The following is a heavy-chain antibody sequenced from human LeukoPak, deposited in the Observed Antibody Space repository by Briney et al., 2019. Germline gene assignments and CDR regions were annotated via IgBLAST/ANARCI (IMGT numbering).Heavy chain of an antibody. Sequence: GGSLRLSCAASGFTFSSYWMHWVRQAPGKGLVWVSRIRSDGKTNYADSVKGRFTISRDNAKNTVSLQMNSLRAEDTGVYYCARAPSEIGGYYPEYFRHWGQGTLVTVSS. D-gene: IGHD3-22*01. J-gene: IGHJ1*01. CDR1: GFTFSSYW. V-gene: IGHV3-74*01. CDR3: ARAPSEIGGYYPEYFRH. CDR2: IRSDGKT.